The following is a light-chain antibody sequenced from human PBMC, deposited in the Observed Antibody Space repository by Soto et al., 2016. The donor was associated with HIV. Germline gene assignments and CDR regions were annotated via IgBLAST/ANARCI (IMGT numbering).Light chain of an antibody. V-gene: IGKV1-9*01. CDR2: AAS. CDR3: QQLDNYPFT. Sequence: DIQLTQSPSFLSASVGDRVIITCRASQDITTYLAWYQQKPGKAPKLLIYAASTLQSGVPSRFSGSGSGTEFTLTINSLQPEDFATYYCQQLDNYPFTFGQETRLXIK. CDR1: QDITTY. J-gene: IGKJ5*01.